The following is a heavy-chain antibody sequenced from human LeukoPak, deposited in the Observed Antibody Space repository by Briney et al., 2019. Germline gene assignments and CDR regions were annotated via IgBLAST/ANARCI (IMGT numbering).Heavy chain of an antibody. CDR3: ARGRITMVRGAKNWFDP. V-gene: IGHV1-2*02. Sequence: ASVTVSCKASGYTFTGYYMHWVRQAPGQGLEWMGWINPNSGGTNYAQKFQGRVTMTRDTSISTAYMELSRLRSDNTAVYYCARGRITMVRGAKNWFDPRGQGTLVTVSS. CDR2: INPNSGGT. CDR1: GYTFTGYY. D-gene: IGHD3-10*01. J-gene: IGHJ5*02.